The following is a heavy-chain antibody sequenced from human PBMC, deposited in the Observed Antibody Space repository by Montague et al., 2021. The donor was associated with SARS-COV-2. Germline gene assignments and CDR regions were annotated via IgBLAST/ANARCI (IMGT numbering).Heavy chain of an antibody. V-gene: IGHV4-39*01. D-gene: IGHD3-3*01. J-gene: IGHJ3*02. CDR1: GGSISSGGYY. Sequence: SETLSPTCTVSGGSISSGGYYWSWIRQHPGKGLEWIGYIYYSGSTYYNPSLKSRVTISVDTSKNQFSLKLSSVTAADTAVYYCARHSGRDTIFGVVIIPDAFDIWGQGTMVTVSS. CDR3: ARHSGRDTIFGVVIIPDAFDI. CDR2: IYYSGST.